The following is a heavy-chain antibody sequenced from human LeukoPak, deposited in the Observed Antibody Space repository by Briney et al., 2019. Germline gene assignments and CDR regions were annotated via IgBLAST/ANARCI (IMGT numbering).Heavy chain of an antibody. CDR1: GFTFSSYA. D-gene: IGHD6-13*01. V-gene: IGHV3-23*01. CDR2: ISGSGGST. CDR3: ARRGVSSSWYQFGY. J-gene: IGHJ4*02. Sequence: GGSLRLSCAASGFTFSSYAMSWVRQAPGKGLEWVSAISGSGGSTYYADSVKGRFTISRDNSKNTLYLQMNSLRAEDTAVYYCARRGVSSSWYQFGYWGQGTLVTVSS.